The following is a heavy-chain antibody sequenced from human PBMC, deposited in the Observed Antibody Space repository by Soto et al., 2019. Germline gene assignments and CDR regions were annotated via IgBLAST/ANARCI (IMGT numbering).Heavy chain of an antibody. CDR2: INHSGST. Sequence: SETLSLTCAVYGGSFSGYYWSWIRQPPGKGLEWIGEINHSGSTNYNPSLKSRVTISVDTSKNQFSLKLSSVTAADTVVYYCARGEAQSLRFLFDPWGQGTLVTVS. V-gene: IGHV4-34*01. CDR1: GGSFSGYY. D-gene: IGHD3-3*01. CDR3: ARGEAQSLRFLFDP. J-gene: IGHJ5*02.